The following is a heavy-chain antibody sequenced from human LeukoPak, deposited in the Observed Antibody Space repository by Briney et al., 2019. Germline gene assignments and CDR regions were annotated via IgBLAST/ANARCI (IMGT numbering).Heavy chain of an antibody. J-gene: IGHJ4*02. CDR1: GFTFSSYS. Sequence: GGSLRLSCAASGFTFSSYSMNWVRQAPGKGPEWVSTITGRGDATYYADSVKGRFTISRDNSKNTLYLQMNSPRAEDTAVYYCAKEGSEDSSGYYYDTPIDYWGQGTLVTVSS. D-gene: IGHD3-22*01. V-gene: IGHV3-23*01. CDR3: AKEGSEDSSGYYYDTPIDY. CDR2: ITGRGDAT.